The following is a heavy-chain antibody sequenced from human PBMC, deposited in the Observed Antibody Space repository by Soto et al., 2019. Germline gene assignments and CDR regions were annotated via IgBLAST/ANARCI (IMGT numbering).Heavy chain of an antibody. Sequence: QVQLVESGGGVVQPGRSLRLSCAASGFTFTDYAMHWVRQAPGKGLEWVAVISYDGGKKYYADSVKGRFTISRDNSMNTVYLQMNSLRVEDTAVYYCARDTYLDSSGPSYYYYYGIDVWGQGTTVTVSS. J-gene: IGHJ6*02. V-gene: IGHV3-30-3*01. D-gene: IGHD3-22*01. CDR3: ARDTYLDSSGPSYYYYYGIDV. CDR2: ISYDGGKK. CDR1: GFTFTDYA.